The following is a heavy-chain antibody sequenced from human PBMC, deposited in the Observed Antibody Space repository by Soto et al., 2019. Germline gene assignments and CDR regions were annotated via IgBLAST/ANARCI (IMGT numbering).Heavy chain of an antibody. CDR3: ARVRVRYCSSTSCYPRGWFDP. D-gene: IGHD2-2*01. V-gene: IGHV1-2*04. Sequence: ASVKVSCKASGYTFTGYYMHWVRQAPGQGLEWMGWINPNSGGTNYAQKFQGWVTMTRDTSISTAYMELSRLRSDDTAVYYCARVRVRYCSSTSCYPRGWFDPWGQGTLVTVSS. J-gene: IGHJ5*02. CDR1: GYTFTGYY. CDR2: INPNSGGT.